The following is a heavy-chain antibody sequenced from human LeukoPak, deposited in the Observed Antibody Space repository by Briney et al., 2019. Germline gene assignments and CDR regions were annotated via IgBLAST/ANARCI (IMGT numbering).Heavy chain of an antibody. J-gene: IGHJ1*01. D-gene: IGHD6-13*01. Sequence: GGSLRLSCAASGFTFSSYWMHWVRQAPGKGLVWVSRINSDGSSTSYADSVKGRFTIFRDNAKNTLYLQMNSLRAEDTAVYYCASPDSSSWYTYFQHWGQGTLVTVSS. CDR2: INSDGSST. CDR3: ASPDSSSWYTYFQH. CDR1: GFTFSSYW. V-gene: IGHV3-74*01.